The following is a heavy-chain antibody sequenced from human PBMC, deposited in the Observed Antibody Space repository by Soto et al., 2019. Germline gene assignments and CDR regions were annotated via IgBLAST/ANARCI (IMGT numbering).Heavy chain of an antibody. CDR1: GFTFSNAW. CDR2: IKSKTDGGTT. CDR3: AAEGGYYDSSGSWDY. D-gene: IGHD3-22*01. J-gene: IGHJ4*02. V-gene: IGHV3-15*01. Sequence: GGSLRLSCAASGFTFSNAWMSWVRQAPGKGLEWVGRIKSKTDGGTTDYAAPVKGRVTISRDDSKNTLYLQMNSLKTEDTAVYYCAAEGGYYDSSGSWDYWGQGTLVTVSS.